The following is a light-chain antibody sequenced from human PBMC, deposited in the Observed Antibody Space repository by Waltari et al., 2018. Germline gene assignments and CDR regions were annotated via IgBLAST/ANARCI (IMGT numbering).Light chain of an antibody. V-gene: IGKV4-1*01. J-gene: IGKJ3*01. Sequence: DIVMTQSPDSLAVSLGERATINCKSSQSVLYASNNKNYLGWYQKKPGQPPKLLISWASTRESGVPDRFSGSGSGTDFTLTISSLQAEDVAVYYCQQCYGLPLTFGPGTRVDIK. CDR1: QSVLYASNNKNY. CDR2: WAS. CDR3: QQCYGLPLT.